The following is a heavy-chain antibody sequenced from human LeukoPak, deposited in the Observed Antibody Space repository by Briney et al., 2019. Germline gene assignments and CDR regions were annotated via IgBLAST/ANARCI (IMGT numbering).Heavy chain of an antibody. CDR2: IHTDGRST. CDR1: GFTFSTYW. J-gene: IGHJ4*02. Sequence: GGSLRLSCVASGFTFSTYWMHWVRQVQGKWLVWVSHIHTDGRSTSYADSVKGRFTISRDNAKNTLYLQMNSLRVEDTAVYYCARDLDDSRGYAYWGQGTLVTVSS. CDR3: ARDLDDSRGYAY. D-gene: IGHD3-22*01. V-gene: IGHV3-74*01.